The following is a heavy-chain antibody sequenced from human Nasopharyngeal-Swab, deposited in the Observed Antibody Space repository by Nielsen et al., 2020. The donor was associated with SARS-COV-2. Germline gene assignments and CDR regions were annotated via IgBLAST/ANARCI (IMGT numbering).Heavy chain of an antibody. CDR2: ISGSGGST. J-gene: IGHJ5*02. CDR3: AKESRRIVAAGGRVLAFDP. CDR1: GFTFSSYA. Sequence: GESLRLSCAASGFTFSSYAMSWVRQAPGKGLEWVSAISGSGGSTYYADSVKGRFTISRDNSKNTLYLQMNSLRAEDTAVYYCAKESRRIVAAGGRVLAFDPWGQGTLVTVSS. D-gene: IGHD6-13*01. V-gene: IGHV3-23*01.